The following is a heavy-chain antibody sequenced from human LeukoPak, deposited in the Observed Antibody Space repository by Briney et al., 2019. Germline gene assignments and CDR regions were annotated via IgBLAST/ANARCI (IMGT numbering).Heavy chain of an antibody. CDR1: GGSFSGYY. Sequence: PSETLSLTCAVYGGSFSGYYWSWIRQPPGKGLEWIGEINHSGSTNYNPSLKSRVTISVDTSKNQFSLKLSSVTAADTAVYYCARGEAQFGSSWYLRRRDAFDIWGQGTMVTVSS. CDR2: INHSGST. V-gene: IGHV4-34*01. CDR3: ARGEAQFGSSWYLRRRDAFDI. D-gene: IGHD6-13*01. J-gene: IGHJ3*02.